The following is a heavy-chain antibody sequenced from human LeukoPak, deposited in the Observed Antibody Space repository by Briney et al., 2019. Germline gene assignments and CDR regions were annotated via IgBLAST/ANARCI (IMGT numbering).Heavy chain of an antibody. CDR1: GFTFSSYA. Sequence: GGSLRLSCAASGFTFSSYAMSWVRQAPGKGLEWVSAISGSGGSTYYADSVKGRFTISRDNSKNTLYLQMNSLRAEDTAVYYCARVRGCSGGSCYYFDYWGQGTLVTVSS. V-gene: IGHV3-23*01. D-gene: IGHD2-15*01. CDR2: ISGSGGST. J-gene: IGHJ4*02. CDR3: ARVRGCSGGSCYYFDY.